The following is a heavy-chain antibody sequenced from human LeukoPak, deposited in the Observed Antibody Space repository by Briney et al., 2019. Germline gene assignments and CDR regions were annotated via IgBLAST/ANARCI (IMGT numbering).Heavy chain of an antibody. D-gene: IGHD3-10*01. V-gene: IGHV3-64*01. CDR2: ISSNGGST. Sequence: GGSLRLSCAASGFTFSSYAMHWVRQAPGKGLEYVSAISSNGGSTYYANSVKGRFTISRDNSKNTLYLQMGSLRAEDMAVYYCARIGGRYGMDVWGQGTTVTVSS. CDR1: GFTFSSYA. CDR3: ARIGGRYGMDV. J-gene: IGHJ6*02.